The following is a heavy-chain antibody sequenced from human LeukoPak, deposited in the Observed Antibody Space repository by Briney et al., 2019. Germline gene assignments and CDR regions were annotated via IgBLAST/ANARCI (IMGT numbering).Heavy chain of an antibody. J-gene: IGHJ4*02. D-gene: IGHD6-19*01. Sequence: SETLSLTCIVSGGSISSYYWSWIRQPPGKGLEWIGYIYHSGSTNYNPSLKSRVTISVGTSKNQFSLRLSSVTAADTAIYYCARAVSGRFDYWGQGTLVTVSS. CDR3: ARAVSGRFDY. CDR2: IYHSGST. CDR1: GGSISSYY. V-gene: IGHV4-59*08.